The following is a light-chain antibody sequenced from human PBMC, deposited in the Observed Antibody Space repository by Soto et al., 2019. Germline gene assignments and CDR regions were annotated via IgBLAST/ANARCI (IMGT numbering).Light chain of an antibody. V-gene: IGKV3-15*01. CDR2: GAS. J-gene: IGKJ1*01. CDR3: QQYDIWPRT. CDR1: QSVSSN. Sequence: EIVMTQSPATLSVSPGDRATLSCRASQSVSSNLAWYQQKPGQAPRLLIYGASTRDTGIPARFSGSGSGTEFTLTISSLQSEDFAVYYCQQYDIWPRTFGQGTKVEIK.